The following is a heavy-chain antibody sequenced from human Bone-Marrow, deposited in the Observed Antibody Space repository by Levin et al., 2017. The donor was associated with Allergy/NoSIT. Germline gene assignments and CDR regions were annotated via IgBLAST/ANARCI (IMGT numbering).Heavy chain of an antibody. CDR2: INPNSGGP. Sequence: ASVKVSCKASGYTFTGYYLHWVRQAPGQGPEWMGWINPNSGGPNYAQKFQGRVTMTRDTSISTAYLELSSLRSDDTAVYYCAKLSHYNDMCWGPGTLVSVAS. D-gene: IGHD3-10*01. V-gene: IGHV1-2*02. J-gene: IGHJ4*02. CDR1: GYTFTGYY. CDR3: AKLSHYNDMC.